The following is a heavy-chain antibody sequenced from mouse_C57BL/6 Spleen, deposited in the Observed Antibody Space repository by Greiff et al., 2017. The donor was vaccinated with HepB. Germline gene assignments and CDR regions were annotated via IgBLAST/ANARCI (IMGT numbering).Heavy chain of an antibody. Sequence: EVMLVESGEGLVKPGGSLKLSCAASGFTFSSYAMSWVRQTPEKRLEWVAYISSGGDYIYYADTVKGRFTISRDNARNTLYLQMSSLKSEDTAMYYCTRLYDYDGYYFDYWGQGTTLTVSS. V-gene: IGHV5-9-1*02. CDR3: TRLYDYDGYYFDY. CDR1: GFTFSSYA. J-gene: IGHJ2*01. CDR2: ISSGGDYI. D-gene: IGHD2-4*01.